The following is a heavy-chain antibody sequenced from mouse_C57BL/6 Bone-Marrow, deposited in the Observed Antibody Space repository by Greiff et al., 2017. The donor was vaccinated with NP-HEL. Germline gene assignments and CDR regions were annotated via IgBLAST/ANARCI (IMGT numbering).Heavy chain of an antibody. CDR2: INPNNGGT. CDR1: GYTFTDYY. V-gene: IGHV1-26*01. J-gene: IGHJ3*01. Sequence: EVQLQQSGPELVKPGASVKISCKASGYTFTDYYMNWVKQSHGKSLEWIGDINPNNGGTSYNQKFKGKATLTVDKSSSTAYMVLRSLTSEDAAVYYCARRYYGSSYGFAYWGQGTLVTVSA. D-gene: IGHD1-1*01. CDR3: ARRYYGSSYGFAY.